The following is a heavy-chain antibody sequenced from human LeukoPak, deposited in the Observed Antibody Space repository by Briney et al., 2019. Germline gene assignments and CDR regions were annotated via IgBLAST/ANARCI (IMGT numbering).Heavy chain of an antibody. CDR2: IQNDEIDK. CDR1: GFTFTTYG. CDR3: AKERKLLPFDC. J-gene: IGHJ4*02. D-gene: IGHD4-23*01. V-gene: IGHV3-30*02. Sequence: GGSLRLSCAASGFTFTTYGMHWVRQAPGEGLEWVAFIQNDEIDKFYADSVKGRFTISRDNSKYMLYLQMNSLRAEDTAVYYCAKERKLLPFDCWGQGTLVTVSS.